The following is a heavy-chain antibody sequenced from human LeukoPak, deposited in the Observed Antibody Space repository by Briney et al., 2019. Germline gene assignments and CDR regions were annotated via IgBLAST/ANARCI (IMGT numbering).Heavy chain of an antibody. V-gene: IGHV3-23*01. Sequence: GGSLRLACAASGFTFSSYAVSWVRQPPGKGLEWVSSISGGCGSTYSAGSVKGRFTISRDNSKNTLYLQMNSLRAADTALYYCAKDRSCTNDICHGDFDYWGQGTLVTVSS. D-gene: IGHD2-8*01. J-gene: IGHJ4*02. CDR1: GFTFSSYA. CDR3: AKDRSCTNDICHGDFDY. CDR2: ISGGCGST.